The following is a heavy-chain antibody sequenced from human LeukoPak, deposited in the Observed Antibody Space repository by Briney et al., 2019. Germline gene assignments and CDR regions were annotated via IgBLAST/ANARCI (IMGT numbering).Heavy chain of an antibody. V-gene: IGHV1-2*06. CDR1: GYTFTGYY. J-gene: IGHJ4*02. Sequence: ASVKVSCKASGYTFTGYYMHRVRQAPGQGLEWMGRINPNSGGTNYAQKFQGRVTMTRDTSISTAYMELSRLRSDDTAVYYCARVFMAMVVTTDRCFDYWGQGTLATVSS. CDR3: ARVFMAMVVTTDRCFDY. D-gene: IGHD4/OR15-4a*01. CDR2: INPNSGGT.